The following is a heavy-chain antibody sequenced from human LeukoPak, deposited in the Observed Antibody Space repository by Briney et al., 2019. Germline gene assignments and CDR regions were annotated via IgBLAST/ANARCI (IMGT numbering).Heavy chain of an antibody. D-gene: IGHD3-10*01. CDR1: AGSISSSTYS. J-gene: IGHJ6*03. CDR2: IYTSGST. V-gene: IGHV4-61*02. Sequence: SETLSLTCTVSAGSISSSTYSWSWIRQPAGKGLEWIGRIYTSGSTNYNPSLKSRVTMSVDTSKNQFSLKLSSVTAADTAVYYCARAVGSGSFQTYYYYMDVWGKGTTVTVSS. CDR3: ARAVGSGSFQTYYYYMDV.